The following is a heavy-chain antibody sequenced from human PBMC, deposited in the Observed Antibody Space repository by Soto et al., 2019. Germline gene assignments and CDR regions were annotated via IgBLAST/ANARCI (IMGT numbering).Heavy chain of an antibody. V-gene: IGHV1-69*06. D-gene: IGHD3-16*01. Sequence: SVKVSCKASGGTFSSYAISWVRQAPGQGLEWMGGIIPIFGTANYAQKFQGRVTITADRSTSTAYMELSSLRSEDTAVYYCAREPLDYDAFDIWGQGTMVTVSS. CDR2: IIPIFGTA. J-gene: IGHJ3*02. CDR1: GGTFSSYA. CDR3: AREPLDYDAFDI.